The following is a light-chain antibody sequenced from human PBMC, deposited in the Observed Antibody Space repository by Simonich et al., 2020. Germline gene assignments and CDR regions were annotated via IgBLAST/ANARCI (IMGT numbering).Light chain of an antibody. CDR2: DVR. CDR3: SAYTSSSTWV. Sequence: QSALTQPASVSGSPGQSITISCTGTSSDVGGYNYVSWYQQHPGKAPKLMIYDVRKRPSGVSYRVSGCKPGNTDSLTITGIQAEDEADYYCSAYTSSSTWVFGGGTKLTVL. J-gene: IGLJ3*02. V-gene: IGLV2-14*01. CDR1: SSDVGGYNY.